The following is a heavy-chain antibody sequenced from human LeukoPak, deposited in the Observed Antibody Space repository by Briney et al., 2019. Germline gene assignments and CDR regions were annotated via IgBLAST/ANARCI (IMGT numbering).Heavy chain of an antibody. D-gene: IGHD3-9*01. CDR2: IYSSGET. CDR3: ARTPQGDNYFDY. J-gene: IGHJ4*02. V-gene: IGHV4-4*07. CDR1: GGSINTYY. Sequence: SETLSLTCTVSGGSINTYYWTWIRQPAGKGLEWIGRIYSSGETNYNPSLKSRVTMSVDTSNNQLSLMMTSVTAADTAVFYCARTPQGDNYFDYWGQGHLVIVSS.